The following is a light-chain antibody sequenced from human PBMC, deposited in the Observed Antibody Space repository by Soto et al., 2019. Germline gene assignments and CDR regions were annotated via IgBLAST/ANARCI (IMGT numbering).Light chain of an antibody. J-gene: IGKJ1*01. CDR2: GAS. CDR1: QSVSSSY. V-gene: IGKV3-20*01. CDR3: QQYGSSSWT. Sequence: EIVLTQSPGTLSLSPGERSTLSCRASQSVSSSYLAWYQQKPGQAPRLLIYGASSRATGIPDRFSGSGSETDFTLTISRLEPEDFAVYYCQQYGSSSWTFGKGTKVEI.